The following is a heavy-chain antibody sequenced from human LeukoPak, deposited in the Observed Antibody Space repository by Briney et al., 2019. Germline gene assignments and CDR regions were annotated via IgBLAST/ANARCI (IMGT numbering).Heavy chain of an antibody. D-gene: IGHD1-7*01. J-gene: IGHJ4*02. Sequence: PGGSLRLSCTASGFSVDSRFMNWVRQAPGKGPEWVSFTTPGGHTDYTESVKGRFTIYRDNVRNTLSLQMNSLRVEDTAVYYCARGTSGTTTFDFWGPGTLVTVSS. V-gene: IGHV3-66*01. CDR3: ARGTSGTTTFDF. CDR1: GFSVDSRF. CDR2: TTPGGHT.